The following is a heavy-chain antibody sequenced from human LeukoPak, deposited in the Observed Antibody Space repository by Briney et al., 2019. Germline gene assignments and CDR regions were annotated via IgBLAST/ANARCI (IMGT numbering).Heavy chain of an antibody. CDR1: GGSTSSDY. D-gene: IGHD3-16*01. V-gene: IGHV4-59*08. Sequence: SETLSLTCTASGGSTSSDYWSWIRQSPGKGLEWVGYVYNSGDTGKNPSLRSRVTILLDTSKNQCSLKLTSVSAADTAVYYCARLKLGAYFDLWGRGTLVTVSS. CDR3: ARLKLGAYFDL. J-gene: IGHJ2*01. CDR2: VYNSGDT.